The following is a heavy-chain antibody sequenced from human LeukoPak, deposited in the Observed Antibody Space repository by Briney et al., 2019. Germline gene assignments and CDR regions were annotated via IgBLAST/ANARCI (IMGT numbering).Heavy chain of an antibody. CDR2: IKEDGGDK. V-gene: IGHV3-7*01. D-gene: IGHD6-13*01. CDR1: GFTFSKSW. Sequence: AGGSLRLSCAASGFTFSKSWMTWVRQAPGKGLQWVAHIKEDGGDKYYVDSVKGRFTISRDNGKTSVYLQMNSLRAEDTAVYYCARDLEAANTYYFDYWGQGTMVTVSS. CDR3: ARDLEAANTYYFDY. J-gene: IGHJ4*02.